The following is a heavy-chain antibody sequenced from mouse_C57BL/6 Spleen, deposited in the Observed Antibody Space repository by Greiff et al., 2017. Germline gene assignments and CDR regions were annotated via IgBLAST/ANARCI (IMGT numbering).Heavy chain of an antibody. CDR3: TGDYYGNFDY. D-gene: IGHD1-1*01. CDR1: GFTFSNYW. Sequence: EVKVEESGGGLVQPGGSMKLSCVASGFTFSNYWMNWVRQSPEKGLEWVAQIRLKSDNYATPYAESVKGRFTISRADSKSSVYLQMNNLMAEDTGIYYCTGDYYGNFDYWGQGTTLTVSS. V-gene: IGHV6-3*01. CDR2: IRLKSDNYAT. J-gene: IGHJ2*01.